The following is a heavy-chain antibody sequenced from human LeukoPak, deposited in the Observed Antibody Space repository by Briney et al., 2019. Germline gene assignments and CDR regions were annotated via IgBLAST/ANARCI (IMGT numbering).Heavy chain of an antibody. V-gene: IGHV3-7*01. J-gene: IGHJ6*03. Sequence: GGPLRLPWAPSGFPLSSYWMSWARQPPGRGLEWLANIKQDGSEKYYVDSVKGRFTISRDNAKNSLYLQMNSLRAEDTAVYYCARDREGYMDVWGKGTTVTVSS. CDR2: IKQDGSEK. CDR3: ARDREGYMDV. CDR1: GFPLSSYW.